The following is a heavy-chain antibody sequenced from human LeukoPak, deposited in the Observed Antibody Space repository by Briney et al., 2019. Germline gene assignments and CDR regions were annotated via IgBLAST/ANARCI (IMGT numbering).Heavy chain of an antibody. J-gene: IGHJ3*02. CDR2: IWYDGSNK. CDR1: GFTFSSYG. V-gene: IGHV3-33*03. D-gene: IGHD3-22*01. CDR3: AKDITRSYFYDSSDYYVQTSAFDI. Sequence: PGRSLRLSCAASGFTFSSYGMHWVRQAPGKGLEWVAVIWYDGSNKYYADSVKGRFTISRDNSKNSLYLQMNSLRAEDTAFYYCAKDITRSYFYDSSDYYVQTSAFDIWGQGTMVTVSS.